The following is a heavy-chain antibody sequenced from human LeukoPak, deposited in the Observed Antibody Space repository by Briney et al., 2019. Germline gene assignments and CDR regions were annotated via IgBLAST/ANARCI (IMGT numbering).Heavy chain of an antibody. CDR2: ISRSGSTI. D-gene: IGHD5-24*01. V-gene: IGHV3-11*01. J-gene: IGHJ4*02. CDR3: ATDRDGYNFGYFDY. Sequence: PGGSLRLSCAASGFTFSDYCMNWIRQAPGKGLEWVSYISRSGSTIYYADSVKGRFTISRDNAKNSLYLQLSSLGADDTAVYYCATDRDGYNFGYFDYWGQGTLVTVSS. CDR1: GFTFSDYC.